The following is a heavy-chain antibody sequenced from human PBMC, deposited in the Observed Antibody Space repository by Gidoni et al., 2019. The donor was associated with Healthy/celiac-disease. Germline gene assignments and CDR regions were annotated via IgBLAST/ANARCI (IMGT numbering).Heavy chain of an antibody. CDR1: GGSISSSSYY. Sequence: QLQLQESGPGLVKPSETLSLTCTVSGGSISSSSYYWGWIRQPPGKGLEWIGSIYYSGSTYYNPSLKSRVTISVDTSKNQFSLKLSSVTAADTAVYYCARHVKRAIALHRAFDIWGQGTMVTVSS. V-gene: IGHV4-39*01. CDR2: IYYSGST. D-gene: IGHD2-2*02. CDR3: ARHVKRAIALHRAFDI. J-gene: IGHJ3*02.